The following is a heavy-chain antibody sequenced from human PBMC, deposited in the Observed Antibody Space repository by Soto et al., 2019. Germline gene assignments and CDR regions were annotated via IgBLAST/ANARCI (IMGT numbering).Heavy chain of an antibody. CDR1: GGSISSNSW. CDR3: ARRPGAFDC. J-gene: IGHJ4*02. D-gene: IGHD2-2*01. CDR2: IYQSGSA. Sequence: QVQLQESGPGLVKPSGTLSLTCAVSGGSISSNSWWAWVRQPPGKGLEWIGEIYQSGSATYNPSLKSRVTISVDKSNNHFSLTLSSVTAADTAVYYCARRPGAFDCWGQGTLVTVSS. V-gene: IGHV4-4*02.